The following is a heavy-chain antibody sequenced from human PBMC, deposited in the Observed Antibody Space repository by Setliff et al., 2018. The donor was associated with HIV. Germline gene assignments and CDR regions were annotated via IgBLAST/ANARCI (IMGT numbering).Heavy chain of an antibody. CDR3: ARAGVVEGYYYYYYMDV. J-gene: IGHJ6*03. CDR1: GFSFDDYC. V-gene: IGHV3-48*01. CDR2: ISSKRTSI. D-gene: IGHD2-15*01. Sequence: PGGSLRLSCEASGFSFDDYCMNWVRQAPGKGLEWVSYISSKRTSIYYADSVKGRFTISRDNDNNSLYLQMSGLSAEDTAVYYCARAGVVEGYYYYYYMDVWGKGTTVTVSS.